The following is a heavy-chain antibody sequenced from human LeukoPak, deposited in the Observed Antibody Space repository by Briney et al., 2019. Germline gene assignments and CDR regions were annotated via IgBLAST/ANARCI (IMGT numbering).Heavy chain of an antibody. CDR2: IHFSGGS. J-gene: IGHJ4*02. CDR1: GASISNYY. D-gene: IGHD1-26*01. CDR3: ARLGSYHDF. V-gene: IGHV4-59*08. Sequence: SETLSLTCTVSGASISNYYWSWIRQTPEKGLEWMGHIHFSGGSSYYPSLKSRLTLSIDTSRNQLSLKLPSVTAADTAVYFCARLGSYHDFWGQGALVTVSS.